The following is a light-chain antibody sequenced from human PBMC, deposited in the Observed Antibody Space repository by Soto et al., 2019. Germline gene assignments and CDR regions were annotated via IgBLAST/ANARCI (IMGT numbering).Light chain of an antibody. Sequence: EIVMTQSPATLSVSPGARATLSCRARQSVPNSYLAWYQQKPGQAPRLLIYDASNRATGIPARFSGSGSGTDFTLTISSLEPEDFAVYYCQQRSNWPPITFGQGTRLEIK. CDR2: DAS. CDR1: QSVPNSY. V-gene: IGKV3-11*01. J-gene: IGKJ5*01. CDR3: QQRSNWPPIT.